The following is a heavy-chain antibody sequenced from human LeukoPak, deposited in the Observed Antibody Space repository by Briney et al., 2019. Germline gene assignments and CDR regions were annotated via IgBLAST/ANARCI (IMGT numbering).Heavy chain of an antibody. Sequence: SQTLSLTCTVSGGSISSGDYYWSWIRQPPGKGLEWIGYIDYSGTTYYNPSLKSRVTMSVDTSKNQFSLNLNSVTAADTAVYYCARKRYDDPYFFDYWGQGTLVTVSS. CDR3: ARKRYDDPYFFDY. D-gene: IGHD3-22*01. CDR1: GGSISSGDYY. CDR2: IDYSGTT. V-gene: IGHV4-30-4*01. J-gene: IGHJ4*02.